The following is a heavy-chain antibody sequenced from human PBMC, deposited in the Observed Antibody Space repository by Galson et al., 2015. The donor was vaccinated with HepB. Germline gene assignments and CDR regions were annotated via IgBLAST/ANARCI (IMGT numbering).Heavy chain of an antibody. CDR2: ISSSSSYI. V-gene: IGHV3-21*01. CDR3: ARQGAIEMATMALDY. Sequence: SLRLSCAASGFTFSSYSMNWVRQAPGKGLEWASSISSSSSYIYYADSVKGRFTISRDNAKNSLYLQMNSLRAEDTAVYYCARQGAIEMATMALDYWGQGTLVTVSS. CDR1: GFTFSSYS. D-gene: IGHD5-24*01. J-gene: IGHJ4*02.